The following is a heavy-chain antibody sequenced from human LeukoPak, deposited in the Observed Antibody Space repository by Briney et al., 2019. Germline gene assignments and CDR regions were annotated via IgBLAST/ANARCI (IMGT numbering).Heavy chain of an antibody. CDR1: GFTFTNHI. Sequence: GGSLRLSCAASGFTFTNHIKHWVRQAPGKGLEWVASIATDGSQTFYRGSVKGRFTISRDNSENKLYLQMNSLRAEDTAVYFCVREGQGTIVHPGALDFWGQKTMLSVSS. D-gene: IGHD2-15*01. CDR2: IATDGSQT. CDR3: VREGQGTIVHPGALDF. V-gene: IGHV3-30-3*01. J-gene: IGHJ3*01.